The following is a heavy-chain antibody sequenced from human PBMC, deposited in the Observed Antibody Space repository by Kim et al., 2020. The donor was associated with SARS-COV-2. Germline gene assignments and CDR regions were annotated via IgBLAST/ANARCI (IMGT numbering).Heavy chain of an antibody. Sequence: SETLSLTCTVSGGSISSSSYYWGWIRQPPGKGLEWIGSIYYSGSTYYNPSLKSRVTISVDTSKNQFSLKLSSVTAADTAVYYCAGLVDTVDYWRQVTLVTVSA. J-gene: IGHJ4*02. CDR3: AGLVDTVDY. CDR1: GGSISSSSYY. D-gene: IGHD5-18*01. CDR2: IYYSGST. V-gene: IGHV4-39*01.